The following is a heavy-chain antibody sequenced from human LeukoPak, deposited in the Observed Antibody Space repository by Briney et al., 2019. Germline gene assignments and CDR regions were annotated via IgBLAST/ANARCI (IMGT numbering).Heavy chain of an antibody. CDR2: ISYDASNK. Sequence: GRSLRLSCAASRFTFSSYAMHWVRQAPGKGLEWVAVISYDASNKYYADSVKGRFTISRDNSKNTLYLQMNSLRSEDTAVYYCARDDGTGAPDSWGQGTLVTVSS. D-gene: IGHD3/OR15-3a*01. V-gene: IGHV3-30*04. CDR3: ARDDGTGAPDS. J-gene: IGHJ4*02. CDR1: RFTFSSYA.